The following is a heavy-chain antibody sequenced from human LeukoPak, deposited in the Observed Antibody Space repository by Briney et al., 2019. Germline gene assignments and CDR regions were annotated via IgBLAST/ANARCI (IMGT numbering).Heavy chain of an antibody. CDR1: GHTVTSYY. J-gene: IGHJ6*02. Sequence: GASVKVSCKASGHTVTSYYMHRVRQAPGQWLELMGISNPSGGSTSYAQKFQGRVTMTRDTSTSTVYMELSSLRSEDTAVYYCARGAPDDFWSGYYYYYYGMDVWGQGTTVTVSS. CDR2: SNPSGGST. V-gene: IGHV1-46*01. CDR3: ARGAPDDFWSGYYYYYYGMDV. D-gene: IGHD3-3*01.